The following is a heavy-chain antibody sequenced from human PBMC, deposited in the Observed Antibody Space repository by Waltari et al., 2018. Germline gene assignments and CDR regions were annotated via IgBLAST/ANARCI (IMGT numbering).Heavy chain of an antibody. CDR3: AHIDSSGYSDAFDI. J-gene: IGHJ3*02. CDR1: GFSLSTSGVG. CDR2: IYWNDDN. V-gene: IGHV2-5*01. Sequence: QLTLTESGPTLVKPTQTLTLTCTFSGFSLSTSGVGVGWFRQPQGKALEWLALIYWNDDNGYSPSLKSRLTITKDTSKNQLVLTMTNMDPVDTATYYCAHIDSSGYSDAFDIWGQGTMVTVSS. D-gene: IGHD3-22*01.